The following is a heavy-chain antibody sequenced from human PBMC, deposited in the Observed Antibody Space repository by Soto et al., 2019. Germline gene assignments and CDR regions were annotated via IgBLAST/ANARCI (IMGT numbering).Heavy chain of an antibody. CDR2: IWYDGSNK. D-gene: IGHD5-12*01. CDR3: ARDGGCRDGYTVGCNWFDP. CDR1: GFTFSSYG. J-gene: IGHJ5*02. V-gene: IGHV3-33*01. Sequence: GGSLRLSCAASGFTFSSYGMHWVRQAPGKGLEWVAVIWYDGSNKYYADSVKGRFTISRDNSKNTLYLQMNSLRAEDTDVYYCARDGGCRDGYTVGCNWFDPWGQGT.